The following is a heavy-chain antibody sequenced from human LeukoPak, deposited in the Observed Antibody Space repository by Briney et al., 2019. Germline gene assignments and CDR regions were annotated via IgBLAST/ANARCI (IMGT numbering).Heavy chain of an antibody. CDR3: ARIRAGGFDY. CDR1: GFTFSSYW. CDR2: INSDGSTI. V-gene: IGHV3-74*01. Sequence: PGGSLRRSCVASGFTFSSYWMHWVRQAPGKGLVWVSRINSDGSTITYADSVKGRFTISRDNAKNTLYLQMNSLRAEDTAVYHCARIRAGGFDYWGQGTLVTVSS. J-gene: IGHJ4*02. D-gene: IGHD2-8*02.